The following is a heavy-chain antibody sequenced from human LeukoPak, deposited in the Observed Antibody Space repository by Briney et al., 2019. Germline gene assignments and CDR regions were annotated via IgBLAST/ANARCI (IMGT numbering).Heavy chain of an antibody. D-gene: IGHD7-27*01. CDR1: GFTFSSYW. CDR3: AKDILGNPYNYFDY. V-gene: IGHV3-9*01. J-gene: IGHJ4*02. CDR2: ISWNSGSI. Sequence: GGSLRLSCAASGFTFSSYWMHWVRQAPGKGLEWVSGISWNSGSIGYADSVKGRFTISRDNAKNSLYLQMNSLRPEDTALYYCAKDILGNPYNYFDYWGQGTLVTVSS.